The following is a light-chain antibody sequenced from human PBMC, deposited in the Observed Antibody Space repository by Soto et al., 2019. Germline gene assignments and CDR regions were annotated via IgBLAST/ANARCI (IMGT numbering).Light chain of an antibody. CDR2: DVS. J-gene: IGLJ1*01. CDR3: CSYAGSYTHYV. V-gene: IGLV2-11*01. CDR1: SSDVGGYNY. Sequence: QSVLTQPRSVSGSPGRSVTISCTGTSSDVGGYNYVSWYQQHPGKAPKLMIYDVSKRPSGVPDRFSGSKSGNTASLTISGLQAEDEADYYCCSYAGSYTHYVFGTGTKVTVL.